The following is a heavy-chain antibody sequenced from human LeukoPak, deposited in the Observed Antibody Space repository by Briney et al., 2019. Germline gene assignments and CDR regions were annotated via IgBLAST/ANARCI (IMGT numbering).Heavy chain of an antibody. CDR1: GVTFSSYC. D-gene: IGHD3-10*01. Sequence: PAGSLCLSCAASGVTFSSYCMHWVRQAPGKGLEWVAFIRYDGSNKYYADSVKGRFTISTDNSKTTLYLQMNSLRAEDTAVYYCAKDRWTMVRGVSSFDYWGQGTLVTVSS. CDR3: AKDRWTMVRGVSSFDY. V-gene: IGHV3-30*02. CDR2: IRYDGSNK. J-gene: IGHJ4*02.